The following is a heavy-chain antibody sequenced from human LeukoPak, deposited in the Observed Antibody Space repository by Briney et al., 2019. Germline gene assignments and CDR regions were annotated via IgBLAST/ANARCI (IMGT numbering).Heavy chain of an antibody. CDR2: IYYSGST. CDR3: ARASRITIFGVVSYYFDY. D-gene: IGHD3-3*01. Sequence: PSETLSLTCTVSGGSISSGGYDWGWIRQHPGKGLEGIVDIYYSGSTYYNPSLKSRLTISVDTSKNQFSLKLSSVTAADTAVYYCARASRITIFGVVSYYFDYWGQGTLVTVSS. V-gene: IGHV4-31*03. J-gene: IGHJ4*02. CDR1: GGSISSGGYD.